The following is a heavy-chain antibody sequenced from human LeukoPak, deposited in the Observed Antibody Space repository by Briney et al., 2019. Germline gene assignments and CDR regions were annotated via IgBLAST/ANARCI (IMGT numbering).Heavy chain of an antibody. V-gene: IGHV3-30*18. Sequence: GGSLRLSCAASGFTFSSYVMHWVRQAPGKGLEWVAVISYDGSNKYYADSVKGRFTISRDNSKNTLYLQMNSLRAEDTAVYYCAKASIVGATLKNWFDPWGQGTLVTVSS. J-gene: IGHJ5*02. D-gene: IGHD1-26*01. CDR3: AKASIVGATLKNWFDP. CDR2: ISYDGSNK. CDR1: GFTFSSYV.